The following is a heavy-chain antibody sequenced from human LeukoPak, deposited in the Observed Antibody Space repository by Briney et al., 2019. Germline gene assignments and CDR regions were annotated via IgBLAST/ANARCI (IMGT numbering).Heavy chain of an antibody. CDR1: GYTFTSYY. CDR3: ARGDSSGWYDDYYYYYGMDV. J-gene: IGHJ6*02. Sequence: ASVKVSCKASGYTFTSYYMHWVRQAPGQGLEWMGIINPSGGSTSYEQKFQGRVTMTRDTSTSTVYMELSSPRSEDTAVYYCARGDSSGWYDDYYYYYGMDVWGQGTTVTVSS. V-gene: IGHV1-46*01. CDR2: INPSGGST. D-gene: IGHD6-19*01.